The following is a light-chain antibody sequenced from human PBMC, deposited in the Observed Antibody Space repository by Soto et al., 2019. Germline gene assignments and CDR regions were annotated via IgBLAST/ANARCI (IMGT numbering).Light chain of an antibody. CDR3: QSYDSSLTGYV. V-gene: IGLV1-40*01. J-gene: IGLJ1*01. CDR1: SSNIGAGYD. Sequence: SVLTQPPSVSGAPGQRVTISCTGSSSNIGAGYDVHWYQQLPGTAHKLLIYGNSNRPSGVPDRFSGSKSGTSASLAITGLQAEDEADYYCQSYDSSLTGYVFGTGTKVTVL. CDR2: GNS.